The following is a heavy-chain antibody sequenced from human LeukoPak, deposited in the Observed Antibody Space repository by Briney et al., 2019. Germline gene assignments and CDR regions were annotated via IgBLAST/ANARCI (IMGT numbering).Heavy chain of an antibody. CDR2: ISSSSSYI. CDR3: ATSHHYYGSGSYYHNFDY. D-gene: IGHD3-10*01. J-gene: IGHJ4*02. V-gene: IGHV3-21*01. Sequence: GGSLRLSCAASGFTFSSYSMNWVRQAPGKGLEWVSSISSSSSYIYYADSVKGRFTISRDNAKNSLYLQMNSLRAEDTAVYYSATSHHYYGSGSYYHNFDYWGQRTLVTVSS. CDR1: GFTFSSYS.